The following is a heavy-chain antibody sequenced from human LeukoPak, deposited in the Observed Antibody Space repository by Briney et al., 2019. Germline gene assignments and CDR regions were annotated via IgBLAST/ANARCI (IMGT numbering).Heavy chain of an antibody. CDR3: AREVPTDAFDN. V-gene: IGHV3-23*01. CDR1: GFTFTNYA. J-gene: IGHJ3*02. CDR2: IPSDGRT. D-gene: IGHD4/OR15-4a*01. Sequence: GGSLRLSCAASGFTFTNYAMSWIRQAPREGLEWVSSIPSDGRTYYTDSVKGRFTISRDISRNTLYLQMSSLRVEDTAIYYCAREVPTDAFDNWGQGTVVTVSS.